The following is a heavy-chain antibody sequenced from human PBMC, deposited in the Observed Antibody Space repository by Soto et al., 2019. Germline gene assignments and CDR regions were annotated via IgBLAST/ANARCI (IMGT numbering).Heavy chain of an antibody. CDR1: VASINTGGFY. D-gene: IGHD4-17*01. J-gene: IGHJ4*02. CDR3: ARVKVTTESFDS. Sequence: PSETLSLTCSVSVASINTGGFYWSWVRQYPGKGLDWIGYGSHTGSRYLNPSLRSRITISLDTPNNQFSLRLTSVTAADTAVYYCARVKVTTESFDSWGQGSLVTVSS. CDR2: GSHTGSR. V-gene: IGHV4-31*03.